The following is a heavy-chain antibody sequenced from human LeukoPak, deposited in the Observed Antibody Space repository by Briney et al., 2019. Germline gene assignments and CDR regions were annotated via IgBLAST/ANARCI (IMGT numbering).Heavy chain of an antibody. CDR3: ARGTD. J-gene: IGHJ4*02. Sequence: SEALSLTCTVSGGSISSYYWSWIRQPPGKGLEWIGYIYEGGRTSYNSSLKSRVTMSIDRSKNQFFLKLTSVTAADTAVYFCARGTDWGQGILVAVSS. CDR2: IYEGGRT. D-gene: IGHD3/OR15-3a*01. V-gene: IGHV4-59*04. CDR1: GGSISSYY.